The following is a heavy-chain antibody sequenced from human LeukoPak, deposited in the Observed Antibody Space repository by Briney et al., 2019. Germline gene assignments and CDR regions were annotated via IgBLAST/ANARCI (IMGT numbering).Heavy chain of an antibody. D-gene: IGHD6-19*01. CDR1: GYTFTSYA. CDR3: ARDCGAVAGTSWFDP. J-gene: IGHJ5*02. Sequence: ASVKVSCKASGYTFTSYAMHWVRQAPGQRLEWMGWINAGNGNTKYSQKFQGRVTITRDTSASTAYMELSSLRSEDTAVYYCARDCGAVAGTSWFDPWGQGTLVTVSS. V-gene: IGHV1-3*01. CDR2: INAGNGNT.